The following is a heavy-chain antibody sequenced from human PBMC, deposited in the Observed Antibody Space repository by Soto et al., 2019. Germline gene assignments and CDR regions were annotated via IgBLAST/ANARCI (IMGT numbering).Heavy chain of an antibody. CDR3: ARYQCITTFGVYSMYYYGMDV. D-gene: IGHD3-3*01. CDR1: GFTFDDYA. J-gene: IGHJ6*02. CDR2: ISWDSGSK. V-gene: IGHV3-9*01. Sequence: GGSLRLSCAVSGFTFDDYAMHWVRQAPGKGLEWVSGISWDSGSKIYADSVKGRFIISRDNAKNSLYLQMNSLRSDDTAVYYCARYQCITTFGVYSMYYYGMDVWGQATTVTVSS.